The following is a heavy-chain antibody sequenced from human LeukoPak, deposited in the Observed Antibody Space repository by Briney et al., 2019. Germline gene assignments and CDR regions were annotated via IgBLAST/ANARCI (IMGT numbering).Heavy chain of an antibody. CDR3: ARDRGSGSYLGFEIDY. J-gene: IGHJ4*02. Sequence: ASVKVSCKASGYTFTGYYMHWVRQAPGQGLEWMGWINPNSGGTNYAQKFQGRVTMTRDTSISTAYMELSRLRSDDTAVYYCARDRGSGSYLGFEIDYWGQGTLVTVSS. CDR2: INPNSGGT. CDR1: GYTFTGYY. V-gene: IGHV1-2*02. D-gene: IGHD1-26*01.